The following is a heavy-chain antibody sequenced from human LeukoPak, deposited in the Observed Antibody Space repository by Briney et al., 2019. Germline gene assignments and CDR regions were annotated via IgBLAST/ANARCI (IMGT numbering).Heavy chain of an antibody. CDR1: GFTFDDYA. Sequence: GGSLRLSCAASGFTFDDYAIHWVRQIPGKGLEWVSLISGDGGITKYADSVKGRLTISRDNSKNTLYLQMNSLRAEDTAVYYCAKQGKYYFDYWGQGTLVTVSS. CDR2: ISGDGGIT. V-gene: IGHV3-43*02. J-gene: IGHJ4*02. D-gene: IGHD4-23*01. CDR3: AKQGKYYFDY.